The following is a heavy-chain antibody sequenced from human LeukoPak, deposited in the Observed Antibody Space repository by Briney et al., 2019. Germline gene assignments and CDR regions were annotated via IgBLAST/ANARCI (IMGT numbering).Heavy chain of an antibody. D-gene: IGHD4-17*01. CDR1: GFTFSNYA. Sequence: GGSLRLSCAASGFTFSNYAMSWVRQAPGKGLEWVSTISGSGGSTYYADSVKGRFTISRDNSKNTLYLQMNSLRAEDTAVYYCARWVTTALGYFDYWGQGTLVTVSS. CDR3: ARWVTTALGYFDY. V-gene: IGHV3-23*01. J-gene: IGHJ4*02. CDR2: ISGSGGST.